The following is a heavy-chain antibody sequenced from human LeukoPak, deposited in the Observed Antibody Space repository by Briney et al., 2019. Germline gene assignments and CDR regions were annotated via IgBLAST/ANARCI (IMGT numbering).Heavy chain of an antibody. Sequence: SETLSLTCTVSGGSIISSNYYWGWFRQPPGKGLEWIASVFYTGSTRHNPSLKSRVTISVDTSKNEFSLNLSSVTAEDTAVYYCARRLGSSADGILKYYFDYWGQGTLVTVSS. CDR3: ARRLGSSADGILKYYFDY. V-gene: IGHV4-39*01. CDR1: GGSIISSNYY. CDR2: VFYTGST. J-gene: IGHJ4*02. D-gene: IGHD6-13*01.